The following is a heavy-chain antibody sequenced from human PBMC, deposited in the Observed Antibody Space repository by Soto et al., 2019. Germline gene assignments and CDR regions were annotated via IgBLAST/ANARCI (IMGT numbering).Heavy chain of an antibody. V-gene: IGHV3-66*04. CDR3: ARHAYDYIWGSPSGPYYYYYMDV. Sequence: EVQLVESGGGLVQPGGSLRLSCAASGFTVSSNYMSWVRQAPGKGLEWVSVIYSGGSTYYADSVKGRFTISRDNSKNTLYLQMNSLRAEDTAVYYCARHAYDYIWGSPSGPYYYYYMDVWGKGTTVTVSS. J-gene: IGHJ6*03. CDR1: GFTVSSNY. CDR2: IYSGGST. D-gene: IGHD3-16*01.